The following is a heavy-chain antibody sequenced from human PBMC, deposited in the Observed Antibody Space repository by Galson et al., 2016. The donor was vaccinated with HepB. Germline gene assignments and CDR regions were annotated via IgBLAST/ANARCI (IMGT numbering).Heavy chain of an antibody. CDR3: AKDRWTGQLLPHGFDY. D-gene: IGHD6-6*01. Sequence: SLRLSCAASEFTFTSYAISWVRQAPGQGLEWVSSINTSGGRTHYADSVKGRFTISRDNSKNTLFLQMNSLRAEDTALYYCAKDRWTGQLLPHGFDYWGQGTLVTVSS. CDR1: EFTFTSYA. J-gene: IGHJ4*02. CDR2: INTSGGRT. V-gene: IGHV3-23*01.